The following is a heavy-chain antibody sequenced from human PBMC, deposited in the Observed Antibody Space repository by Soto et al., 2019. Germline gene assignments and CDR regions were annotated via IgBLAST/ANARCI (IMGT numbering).Heavy chain of an antibody. CDR3: AGSGAQHDIGHYFYY. V-gene: IGHV4-39*01. Sequence: QLQLQESGPGLVRPSETLSLTCTVSGGSIRSSSYSWGWIRQSPGTGLEWVGSMFYSGSTFFHPSLESRVTISLDMSKSQFSLKLTSVTAADTAVYFCAGSGAQHDIGHYFYYWGRGTLVTVSS. CDR1: GGSIRSSSYS. J-gene: IGHJ4*02. D-gene: IGHD3-10*01. CDR2: MFYSGST.